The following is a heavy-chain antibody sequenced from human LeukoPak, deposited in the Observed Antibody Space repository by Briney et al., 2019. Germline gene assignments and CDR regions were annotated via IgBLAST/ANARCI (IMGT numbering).Heavy chain of an antibody. CDR1: GFTFSSYG. D-gene: IGHD5-12*01. CDR3: ARDRERRWLRGAGTFDY. Sequence: GRSLRLSCAASGFTFSSYGMHWVRQAPGKGLEWVAVIWYDGSNKYYADSVKGRFTISRDNSKNTLYLQMNSLRAEDTAVYYCARDRERRWLRGAGTFDYWGQGTLVTVSS. J-gene: IGHJ4*02. V-gene: IGHV3-33*01. CDR2: IWYDGSNK.